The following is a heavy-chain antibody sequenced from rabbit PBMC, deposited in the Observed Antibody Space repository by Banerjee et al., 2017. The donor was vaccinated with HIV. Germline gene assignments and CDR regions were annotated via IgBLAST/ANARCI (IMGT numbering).Heavy chain of an antibody. J-gene: IGHJ6*01. Sequence: QQQLEESGGGLVQPEGSLTLTCTASGFSFSSSYWICWVRQAPGKGLEWIACMDVGSSIYTYYASWAKGRFTISKASSTTVTLQMTSLTAADTATYFCARNRDAGNIYYYGMDLWGPGTLVTVS. CDR1: GFSFSSSYW. D-gene: IGHD4-2*01. CDR3: ARNRDAGNIYYYGMDL. V-gene: IGHV1S45*01. CDR2: MDVGSSIYT.